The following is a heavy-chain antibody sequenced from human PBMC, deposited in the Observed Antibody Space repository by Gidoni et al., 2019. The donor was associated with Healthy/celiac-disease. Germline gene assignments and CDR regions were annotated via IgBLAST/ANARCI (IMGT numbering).Heavy chain of an antibody. D-gene: IGHD6-19*01. CDR3: ARARPGSGWYEEGFGD. V-gene: IGHV4-4*07. Sequence: QAHLQESGPGLVKPSETLSLTCTVSGGPISSYYGSWIRPPAGKGLEWIGRIYTSGSTNYNPTLKSRVTMSVDTSKNQFSLQLTSVTAADTAVYYCARARPGSGWYEEGFGDWGQGTLVTVSS. CDR2: IYTSGST. J-gene: IGHJ4*02. CDR1: GGPISSYY.